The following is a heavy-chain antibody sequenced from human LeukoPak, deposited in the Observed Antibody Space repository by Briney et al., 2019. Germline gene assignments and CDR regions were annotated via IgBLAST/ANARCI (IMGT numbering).Heavy chain of an antibody. Sequence: GGSLRLSCADSGFSFSSYELNWVRQAPGKGLEWISYISSSGSITFYADSEKGRFTISRDNARNSLYLQMNSLRAEDTAVYYCASTRSTSDWYTRGFEYWGQGTLVTVSS. CDR2: ISSSGSIT. CDR1: GFSFSSYE. CDR3: ASTRSTSDWYTRGFEY. D-gene: IGHD6-19*01. J-gene: IGHJ4*02. V-gene: IGHV3-48*03.